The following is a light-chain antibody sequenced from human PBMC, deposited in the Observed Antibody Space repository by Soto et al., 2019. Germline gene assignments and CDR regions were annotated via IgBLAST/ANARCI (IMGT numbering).Light chain of an antibody. J-gene: IGLJ2*01. V-gene: IGLV1-40*01. CDR1: SSNIGAGYE. CDR3: QSYDSSLSGSV. Sequence: QPVLTQPPSVSGAPGQRVTISCTGSSSNIGAGYEVHWYQQLPGTAPKLHIYGNSNRPSGVPDRFSGSKSGTSASLAITGLQAEDEADYYCQSYDSSLSGSVFGGGTKVTVL. CDR2: GNS.